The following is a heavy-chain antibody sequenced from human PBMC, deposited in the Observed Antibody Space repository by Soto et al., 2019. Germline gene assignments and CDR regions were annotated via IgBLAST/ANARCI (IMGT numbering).Heavy chain of an antibody. CDR1: GYSFTSYW. Sequence: GESLKISCKGSGYSFTSYWIGWVRQMPGKGLEWMGIIYPGDSDTRYSPSFQGQVTISADKSISTAYLQWSSLKASDTAMYYCARGGAIYDTGYYYGMDVWGQGTTVTVSS. CDR2: IYPGDSDT. D-gene: IGHD3-9*01. CDR3: ARGGAIYDTGYYYGMDV. V-gene: IGHV5-51*01. J-gene: IGHJ6*02.